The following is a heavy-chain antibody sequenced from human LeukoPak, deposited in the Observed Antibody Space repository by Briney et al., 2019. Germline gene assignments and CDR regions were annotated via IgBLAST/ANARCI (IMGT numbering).Heavy chain of an antibody. Sequence: PGGSLSLSCGASGFTFSSYWMTWARQAPGKGLEWVANIKQDGGQEYYVDSVRGRFTISRDNAKNSLYLQMNSLKAEDTAVYYCARSGPYHLPPRPIDYWGQGTLVTVSS. CDR2: IKQDGGQE. D-gene: IGHD2-2*01. CDR3: ARSGPYHLPPRPIDY. J-gene: IGHJ4*02. V-gene: IGHV3-7*01. CDR1: GFTFSSYW.